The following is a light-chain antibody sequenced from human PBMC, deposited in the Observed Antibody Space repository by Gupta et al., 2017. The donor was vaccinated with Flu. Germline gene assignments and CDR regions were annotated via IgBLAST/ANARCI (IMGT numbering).Light chain of an antibody. CDR1: SSNIGNNI. CDR3: ATWDDDLNGVV. CDR2: SNN. J-gene: IGLJ2*01. V-gene: IGLV1-44*01. Sequence: QSVLTQPLSASGTPGRQVTISCSGSSSNIGNNIVNWYQQLPGAAPQLLINSNNHRPSGVPDRCSGAKSGASASLAISGLQSEDEADYYCATWDDDLNGVVFGGGTRLTVV.